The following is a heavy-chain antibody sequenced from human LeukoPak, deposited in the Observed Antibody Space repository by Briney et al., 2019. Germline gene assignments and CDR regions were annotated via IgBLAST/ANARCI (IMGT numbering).Heavy chain of an antibody. CDR1: GGSISSYY. D-gene: IGHD7-27*01. Sequence: PSETLSLTCTVSGGSISSYYWSWIRQPPGKGLEWIGYIYYSGSTNYNPSLKSRVTISVDTSKNQFSLKLSSVTAADTAVYYCARVGREKSTNWQIDYWGQGTLVTVSS. V-gene: IGHV4-59*01. CDR3: ARVGREKSTNWQIDY. CDR2: IYYSGST. J-gene: IGHJ4*02.